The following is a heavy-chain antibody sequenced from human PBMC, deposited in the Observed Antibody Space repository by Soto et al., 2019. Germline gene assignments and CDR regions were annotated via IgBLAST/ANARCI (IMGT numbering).Heavy chain of an antibody. Sequence: EVQLVESGGGLVQPGGSLRLSCAASGFTFSHYWMHWVRQTPGKGLMWISRINSDGSTTSSADSVRGRFSMSRDNAKNSLYLQMNSLRADYTAVYFCARDIGGVTASDAFDVWGHGTMVTVSS. CDR3: ARDIGGVTASDAFDV. CDR1: GFTFSHYW. D-gene: IGHD2-21*02. CDR2: INSDGSTT. J-gene: IGHJ3*01. V-gene: IGHV3-74*01.